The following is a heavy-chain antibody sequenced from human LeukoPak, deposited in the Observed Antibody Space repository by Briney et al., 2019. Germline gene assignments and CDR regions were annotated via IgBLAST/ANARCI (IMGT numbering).Heavy chain of an antibody. Sequence: PSETLSLTCTVSGGSISSSSAYWGWIRQPPGKGLEWIGSIYYSKNTYYNPSLKSRVTISADASKNQFSLTLGSVSATDTAVYYCVSPRGFSYGYFDYWGQGTLVTVSS. CDR3: VSPRGFSYGYFDY. J-gene: IGHJ4*02. V-gene: IGHV4-39*01. D-gene: IGHD5-18*01. CDR1: GGSISSSSAY. CDR2: IYYSKNT.